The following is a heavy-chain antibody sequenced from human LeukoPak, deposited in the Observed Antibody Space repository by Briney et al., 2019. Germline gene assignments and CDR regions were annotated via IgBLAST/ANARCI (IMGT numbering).Heavy chain of an antibody. V-gene: IGHV3-48*04. CDR2: ISSSGATK. CDR1: GFTFSSYT. Sequence: GGSLRLSCAASGFTFSSYTMNWVRQAPGKGLEWVSYISSSGATKYYADSVKGRFTISRDNAKNSLYLQMNSLRAGDTAVYYCARATRGVGSNFDYWGQGTLVTVSS. CDR3: ARATRGVGSNFDY. D-gene: IGHD1-26*01. J-gene: IGHJ4*02.